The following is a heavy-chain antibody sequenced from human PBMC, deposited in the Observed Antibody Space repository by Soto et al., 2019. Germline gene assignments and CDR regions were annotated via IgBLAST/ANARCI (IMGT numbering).Heavy chain of an antibody. CDR1: VFTFRSYW. D-gene: IGHD3-3*02. CDR2: IKQDGSGK. CDR3: ARDGISLLASRPDDAIDI. V-gene: IGHV3-7*01. J-gene: IGHJ3*02. Sequence: EVQLEESGGGLVQPGGSLRLSCVASVFTFRSYWMSWVRQAPGKGLEWVANIKQDGSGKYYVDSVKGRFTISRDNAKNSLYLQMNSLRAEDTAVYYCARDGISLLASRPDDAIDIWGQGTMVTVSS.